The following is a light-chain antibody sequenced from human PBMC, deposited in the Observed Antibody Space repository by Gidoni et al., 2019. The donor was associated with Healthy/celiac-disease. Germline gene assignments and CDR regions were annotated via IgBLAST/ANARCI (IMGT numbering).Light chain of an antibody. J-gene: IGKJ2*01. CDR3: QQSYSTLLYT. V-gene: IGKV1-39*01. Sequence: DIQLTQSPSSLSASVGDRVTITCREIQSISSYLNWYQQKPGKAPKLLIYAASSLQSGVPSRFSGSGSGTDFTLTISSLQPEDFATYYCQQSYSTLLYTFGQGTKLEIK. CDR1: QSISSY. CDR2: AAS.